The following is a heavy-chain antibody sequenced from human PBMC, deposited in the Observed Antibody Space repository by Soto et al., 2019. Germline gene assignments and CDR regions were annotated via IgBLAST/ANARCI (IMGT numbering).Heavy chain of an antibody. CDR1: GDSVSSNTAA. V-gene: IGHV6-1*01. CDR3: ARDLESGYSNYYYYMAV. CDR2: TYFRSRWYN. Sequence: QVQLQQSGPGLVKPSQTLSLTCAISGDSVSSNTAAWHWIRQSPSRGLEWLGRTYFRSRWYNDYAVSVKSRITINADTSKNQFSLHLNSVSPEDTAVYYCARDLESGYSNYYYYMAVWGKGTTVTVSS. J-gene: IGHJ6*03. D-gene: IGHD5-12*01.